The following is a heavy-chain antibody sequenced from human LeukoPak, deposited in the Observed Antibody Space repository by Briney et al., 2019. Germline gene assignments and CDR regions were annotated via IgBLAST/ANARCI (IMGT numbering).Heavy chain of an antibody. CDR1: GYTFTSYG. CDR2: MNPNSGNT. D-gene: IGHD6-13*01. V-gene: IGHV1-8*01. CDR3: ARSSVDPSWYWVSYYYYMDV. J-gene: IGHJ6*03. Sequence: ASVKVSCKASGYTFTSYGINWVRQATGQGLEWMGWMNPNSGNTGYAQKFQGRVTMTRNTSISTAYMELSSLRSEDTAVYYCARSSVDPSWYWVSYYYYMDVWGKGTTVTISS.